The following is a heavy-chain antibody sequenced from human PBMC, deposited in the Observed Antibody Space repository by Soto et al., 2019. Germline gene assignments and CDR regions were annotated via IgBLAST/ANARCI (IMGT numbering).Heavy chain of an antibody. CDR3: AREKRVGILQGGMDV. V-gene: IGHV1-69*13. CDR1: GGTFSSYA. CDR2: IIPIFGTA. D-gene: IGHD1-20*01. Sequence: ASVKVSCKASGGTFSSYAISWVRQAPGQGLEWMGGIIPIFGTANYAQKFQGRVTITADESTSTAYMELSSLRSEDTAVYYCAREKRVGILQGGMDVWGQGTTVTVSS. J-gene: IGHJ6*02.